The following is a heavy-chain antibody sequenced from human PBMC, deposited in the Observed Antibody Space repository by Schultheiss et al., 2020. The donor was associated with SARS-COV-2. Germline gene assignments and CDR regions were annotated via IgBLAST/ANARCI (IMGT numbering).Heavy chain of an antibody. Sequence: ASVKVSCKASGYTFTGYYMHWVRQAPGQGLEWMGWISAYNGNTNYAQKLQGRVTMTTDTSTSTAYMELRSLRSDDTAVYYCAREPDSSGNFRGYFSMDVWGQGTTVTV. V-gene: IGHV1-18*04. CDR2: ISAYNGNT. D-gene: IGHD3-22*01. CDR3: AREPDSSGNFRGYFSMDV. CDR1: GYTFTGYY. J-gene: IGHJ6*02.